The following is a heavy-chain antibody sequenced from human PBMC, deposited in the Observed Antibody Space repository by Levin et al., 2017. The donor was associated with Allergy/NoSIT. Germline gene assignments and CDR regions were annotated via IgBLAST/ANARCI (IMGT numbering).Heavy chain of an antibody. V-gene: IGHV3-23*01. CDR1: GFTFSSYA. J-gene: IGHJ4*02. Sequence: GGSLRLSCAASGFTFSSYAMSWVRQAPGKGLEWVSAISGSGGSTYYADSVKGRFTISRDNSKNTLYLQMNSLRAEDTAVYYCAKDMDFTIFGVVIRGFDYWGQGTLVTVSS. CDR3: AKDMDFTIFGVVIRGFDY. D-gene: IGHD3-3*01. CDR2: ISGSGGST.